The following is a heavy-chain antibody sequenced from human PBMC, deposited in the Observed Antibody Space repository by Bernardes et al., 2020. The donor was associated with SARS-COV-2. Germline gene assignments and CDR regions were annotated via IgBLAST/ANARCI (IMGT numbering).Heavy chain of an antibody. V-gene: IGHV4-39*01. D-gene: IGHD2-8*02. J-gene: IGHJ6*02. Sequence: SETLSLTCTVSGGSISTSSYYWGWIRQPPGMGLEWIGSMYSSGSTYYTSSLKNRITISIDTSKNQFSLKLNSVTATDTAVYYCARHARDCSGGICQTYYYYPMDVWGQGTTVTVSS. CDR1: GGSISTSSYY. CDR2: MYSSGST. CDR3: ARHARDCSGGICQTYYYYPMDV.